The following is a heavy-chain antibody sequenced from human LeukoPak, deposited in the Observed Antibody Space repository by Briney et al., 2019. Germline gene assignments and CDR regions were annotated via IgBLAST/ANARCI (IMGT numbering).Heavy chain of an antibody. CDR1: GNTFTSYG. CDR2: ISAYTGHT. V-gene: IGHV1-18*04. CDR3: ARSFSSGWYFDY. D-gene: IGHD6-19*01. Sequence: ASVKVSCKASGNTFTSYGISWVRQAPGQGLEWMGWISAYTGHTDYPQKLQGRVTMTMDTPTSTTYMDLRSLRSEDTAVYYCARSFSSGWYFDYWGQGTLVPVSS. J-gene: IGHJ4*02.